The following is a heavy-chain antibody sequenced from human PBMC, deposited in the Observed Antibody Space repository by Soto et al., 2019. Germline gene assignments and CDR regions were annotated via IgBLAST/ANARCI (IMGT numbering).Heavy chain of an antibody. J-gene: IGHJ5*02. CDR2: IYYSGST. Sequence: VKTSETLSLTCTVSGGSISSYYWSWIRQPPGKGLEWIGYIYYSGSTNYNPSLKSRVTISVDTSKNQFSLKLSSVTAADTAVYYCARDRFEAARPQGWWFDPWGQGTLVTVSS. CDR1: GGSISSYY. V-gene: IGHV4-59*01. D-gene: IGHD6-6*01. CDR3: ARDRFEAARPQGWWFDP.